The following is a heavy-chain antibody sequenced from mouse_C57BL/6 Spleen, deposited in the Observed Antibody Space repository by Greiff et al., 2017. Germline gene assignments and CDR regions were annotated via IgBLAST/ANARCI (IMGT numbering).Heavy chain of an antibody. D-gene: IGHD1-1*01. Sequence: QVHVKQSGAELAKPGASVKLSCKASGYTFTSYWMHWVKQRPGQGLEWIGYINPSSGYTKYNQKFKDKATLTADKSSSTAYMQLSSLTYEDSAVYYCARDPYGSSYDFDYWGQGTTLTVSS. CDR1: GYTFTSYW. J-gene: IGHJ2*01. CDR3: ARDPYGSSYDFDY. V-gene: IGHV1-7*01. CDR2: INPSSGYT.